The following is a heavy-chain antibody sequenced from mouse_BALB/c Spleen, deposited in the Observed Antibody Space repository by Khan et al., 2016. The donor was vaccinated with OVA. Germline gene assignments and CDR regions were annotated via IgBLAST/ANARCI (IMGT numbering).Heavy chain of an antibody. Sequence: QIQLVQSGPELKKPGETVRISCKASGYTFTTAGMQWVQKMPGKGLKWIGWINTHSGVPKYAEDFKGRFAFSLETSASTAYLQITNLKNEDTATYFGASGYGYGWYCDVWGTGTTVTVSS. CDR3: ASGYGYGWYCDV. CDR1: GYTFTTAG. V-gene: IGHV9-4*02. CDR2: INTHSGVP. D-gene: IGHD2-2*01. J-gene: IGHJ1*03.